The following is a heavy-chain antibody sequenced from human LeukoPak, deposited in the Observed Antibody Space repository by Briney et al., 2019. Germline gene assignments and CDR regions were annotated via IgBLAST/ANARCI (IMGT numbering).Heavy chain of an antibody. CDR2: ISSSSSYI. CDR1: GFTFSSFT. D-gene: IGHD3-22*01. V-gene: IGHV3-21*01. Sequence: GGSLRLSCAASGFTFSSFTMNWVRQAPGKGLEWVSSISSSSSYIYYADSVKGRFTISRDNAKNSLYLQMNSLRAEDTAVYYCARDRDYYDSSGDPYYYYYYMDVWGKGTTVTVSS. CDR3: ARDRDYYDSSGDPYYYYYYMDV. J-gene: IGHJ6*03.